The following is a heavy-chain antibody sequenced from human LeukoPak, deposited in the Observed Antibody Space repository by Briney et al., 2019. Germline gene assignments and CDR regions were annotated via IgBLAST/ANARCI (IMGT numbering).Heavy chain of an antibody. J-gene: IGHJ6*03. CDR1: GFTFSDYY. CDR2: ISSSGSTI. CDR3: ARDSGSYSIPYYMDV. D-gene: IGHD1-26*01. Sequence: GGSLRLSCAASGFTFSDYYMTWIRQAPGKGLEWVSYISSSGSTIYYADSVKGRLTVSRDNAKKSLYLQMNSLRAEDTAVCYCARDSGSYSIPYYMDVWGKGTTVTVSS. V-gene: IGHV3-11*04.